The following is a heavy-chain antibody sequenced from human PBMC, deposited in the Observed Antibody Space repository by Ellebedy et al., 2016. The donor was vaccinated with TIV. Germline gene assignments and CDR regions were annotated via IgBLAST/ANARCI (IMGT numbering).Heavy chain of an antibody. D-gene: IGHD5-12*01. J-gene: IGHJ3*02. V-gene: IGHV3-23*01. CDR1: GLTLSTYA. Sequence: GESLKISCAASGLTLSTYAMSWVRQAPGKGLEWVSSLSGSGEHTYHADSVKGRFTISRDNSRNTLYLQMNRLRADDTAVYYCAKLSQPHLLPDYRHAFDIWGQGTMVTVSS. CDR2: LSGSGEHT. CDR3: AKLSQPHLLPDYRHAFDI.